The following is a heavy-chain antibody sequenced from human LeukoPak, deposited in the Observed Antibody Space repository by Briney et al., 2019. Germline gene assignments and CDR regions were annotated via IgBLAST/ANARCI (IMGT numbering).Heavy chain of an antibody. V-gene: IGHV3-74*01. Sequence: GGSLRLSCAASGFTLSSYWMHWVRQAPGKGLVWVSRINSDGSTTNYADSVKGRFTISRDNAKNTLYLQMNSLRVEDTAVYYCVRDTVRWYAFDYWGQGTLVTVSS. J-gene: IGHJ4*02. D-gene: IGHD4-23*01. CDR1: GFTLSSYW. CDR2: INSDGSTT. CDR3: VRDTVRWYAFDY.